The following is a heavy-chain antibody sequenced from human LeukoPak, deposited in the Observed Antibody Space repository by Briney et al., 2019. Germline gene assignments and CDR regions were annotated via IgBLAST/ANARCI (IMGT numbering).Heavy chain of an antibody. V-gene: IGHV3-48*03. CDR2: ISTSGTTI. CDR3: ARAYTFGGVIVAFDY. J-gene: IGHJ4*02. D-gene: IGHD3-16*02. Sequence: GGSLRLSCAASGVTFSSYEMNWVRQAPGKGREWVSYISTSGTTIYYADSVKGRFTISRDNAKNSLYLQMNSLRAEDTAVYYCARAYTFGGVIVAFDYWGQGTLLTVSS. CDR1: GVTFSSYE.